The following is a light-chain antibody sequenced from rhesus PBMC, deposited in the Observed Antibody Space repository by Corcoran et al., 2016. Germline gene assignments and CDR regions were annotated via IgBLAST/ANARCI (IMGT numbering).Light chain of an antibody. CDR1: QRINTW. CDR2: KAF. CDR3: QQYMRGPLT. V-gene: IGKV1-22*01. Sequence: DIRMTQSPSSLSASIGDTVTISCRASQRINTWLAWYQQKPGNAPKLLIYKAFSLQSGVPSRFSGNGSGTDFTRTITSLESEDFAIYFCQQYMRGPLTFGGGTKVELK. J-gene: IGKJ4*01.